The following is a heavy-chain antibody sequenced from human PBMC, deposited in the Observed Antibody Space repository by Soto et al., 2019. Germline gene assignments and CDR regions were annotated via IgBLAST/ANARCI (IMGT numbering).Heavy chain of an antibody. J-gene: IGHJ1*01. Sequence: SETLSLTCAVYGGSFSGYYWSWIRQPPGKGLEWIGEINHSGSTNYNPSLKSRVTISVDTSKNQFSLKLSSVTAADTAVYYCAEGTAAEAEYLQHWGQGTLVTVSS. D-gene: IGHD6-13*01. CDR3: AEGTAAEAEYLQH. CDR2: INHSGST. CDR1: GGSFSGYY. V-gene: IGHV4-34*01.